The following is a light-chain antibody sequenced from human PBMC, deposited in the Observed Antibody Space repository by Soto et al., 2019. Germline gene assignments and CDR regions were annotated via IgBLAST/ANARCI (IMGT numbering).Light chain of an antibody. CDR1: SSNIGAGYD. CDR3: ASWDDMLSGPV. J-gene: IGLJ2*01. V-gene: IGLV1-40*01. Sequence: QSVLTQPPSVSGAPGQRVTISCTGSSSNIGAGYDVHWYQQLPGTAPKLLIYGNTNRPSGVPDRFSGSKSGTSASLAISGLQSEDESYYYCASWDDMLSGPVLGGGTQLTVL. CDR2: GNT.